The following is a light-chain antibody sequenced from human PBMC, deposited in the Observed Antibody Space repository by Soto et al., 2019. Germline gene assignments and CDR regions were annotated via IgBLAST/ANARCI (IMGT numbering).Light chain of an antibody. CDR1: LSSFDSY. V-gene: IGKV3-20*01. Sequence: EVVLTQSPDTLSLSPGEGATLSCRASLSSFDSYLAWFQQKPGQAPRLLIYAASTRATGIPDRFSGSRSGTDFTLTISRLEPEDAAVYYCHQYGNSPWTLGQGTKVEI. CDR3: HQYGNSPWT. CDR2: AAS. J-gene: IGKJ1*01.